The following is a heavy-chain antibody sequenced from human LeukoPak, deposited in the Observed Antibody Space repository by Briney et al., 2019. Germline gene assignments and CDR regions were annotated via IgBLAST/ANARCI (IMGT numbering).Heavy chain of an antibody. J-gene: IGHJ1*01. CDR2: IYNSGST. CDR3: ARDSSLYCSGGSCYQYFQH. Sequence: SETLSLTCTVSGGSISSYYWSWIRRPPGKGLEWIGYIYNSGSTNYNPSLKSRVTISVDTSKHQFSLKLNSVTAADTAVYYCARDSSLYCSGGSCYQYFQHWGQGTLVTVSS. CDR1: GGSISSYY. V-gene: IGHV4-59*01. D-gene: IGHD2-15*01.